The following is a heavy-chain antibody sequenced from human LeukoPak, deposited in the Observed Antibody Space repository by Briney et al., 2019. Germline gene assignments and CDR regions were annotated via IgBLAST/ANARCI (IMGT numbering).Heavy chain of an antibody. D-gene: IGHD3-10*01. CDR2: ISGSGGST. J-gene: IGHJ4*02. Sequence: GGSLRLSCAAPGFTFSSYAMSWVRQAPGKGLEWVSAISGSGGSTYYADSVKGRFTISRDNSKNTLYLQMNSLRAEDTAVYYCAKDQRYYGSGSYPTFDYWGQGTLVTVSS. V-gene: IGHV3-23*01. CDR3: AKDQRYYGSGSYPTFDY. CDR1: GFTFSSYA.